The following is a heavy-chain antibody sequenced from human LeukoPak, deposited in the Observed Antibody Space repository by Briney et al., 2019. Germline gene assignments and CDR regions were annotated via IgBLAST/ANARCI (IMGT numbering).Heavy chain of an antibody. CDR1: AGSISSSSYY. CDR2: IYYSGST. J-gene: IGHJ4*02. CDR3: ASLPLRFLEWLLYDY. Sequence: SETMSLTSTVSAGSISSSSYYWGWIRQPPGKGLEWIGRIYYSGSTYYNPSLKSRVTMSVATSKNQFSLKLSSVTAADTAVYYCASLPLRFLEWLLYDYWGQGTLVTVSS. V-gene: IGHV4-39*01. D-gene: IGHD3-3*01.